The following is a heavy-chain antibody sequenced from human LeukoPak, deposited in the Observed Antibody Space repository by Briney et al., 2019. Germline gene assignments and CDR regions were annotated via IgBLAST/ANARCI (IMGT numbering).Heavy chain of an antibody. CDR1: GGSFSGYY. CDR2: INHSGST. D-gene: IGHD6-13*01. Sequence: SETLSLTCAVYGGSFSGYYWSWIRQPPGKGLEWIGGINHSGSTNYNPSLKSRVTISVDTSKNQFSLKLSSVTAADTAVYYCARGSRSSSWKINDAFDIWGQGTMVTVSS. CDR3: ARGSRSSSWKINDAFDI. V-gene: IGHV4-34*01. J-gene: IGHJ3*02.